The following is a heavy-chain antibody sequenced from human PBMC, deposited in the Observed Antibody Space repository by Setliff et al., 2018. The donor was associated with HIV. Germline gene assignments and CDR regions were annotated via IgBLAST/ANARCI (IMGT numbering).Heavy chain of an antibody. Sequence: GASVKVSCKASGYSLANYAISWVRQVPGHGLEWMGWMSGNNGNTKSAPKVQGRLTLATDISTGTAYMELMSLTSDDTAVYYCAGDGFYYGPGGFHNGGLDYWGQGTPVTVSS. V-gene: IGHV1-18*04. J-gene: IGHJ4*02. D-gene: IGHD3-10*01. CDR3: AGDGFYYGPGGFHNGGLDY. CDR2: MSGNNGNT. CDR1: GYSLANYA.